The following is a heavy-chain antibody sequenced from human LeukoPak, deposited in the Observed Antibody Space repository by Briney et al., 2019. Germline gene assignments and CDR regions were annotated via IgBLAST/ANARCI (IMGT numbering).Heavy chain of an antibody. D-gene: IGHD4-17*01. CDR2: ISDYNGKT. Sequence: GASVKVSCKASGYTFTSYYMHWARRAPGQGLEWMGWISDYNGKTNYAQKLQGRVTMTTDTSTSIAYMELRSLKSDDTAVYYCARDGPDYGDYVNFDYWGQGTLVTVSS. J-gene: IGHJ4*02. CDR1: GYTFTSYY. V-gene: IGHV1-18*04. CDR3: ARDGPDYGDYVNFDY.